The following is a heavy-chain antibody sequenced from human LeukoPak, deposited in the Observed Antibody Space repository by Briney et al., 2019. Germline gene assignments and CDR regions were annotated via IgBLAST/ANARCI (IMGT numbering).Heavy chain of an antibody. D-gene: IGHD2-2*01. CDR1: GGSFSGYY. J-gene: IGHJ6*02. CDR3: ARHVHHCSSDRHQGCYYYYGMDV. Sequence: SETLSLTCAVYGGSFSGYYWSWIRQPPGKGLEWIGEINHSGSTNYNPSLKSRVTISVDTSKNQFSLKLSSVTAADTAVYYCARHVHHCSSDRHQGCYYYYGMDVWGQGTTVTVSS. V-gene: IGHV4-34*01. CDR2: INHSGST.